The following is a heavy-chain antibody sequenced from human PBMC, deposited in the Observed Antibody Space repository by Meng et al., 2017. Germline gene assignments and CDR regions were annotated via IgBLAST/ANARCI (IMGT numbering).Heavy chain of an antibody. Sequence: QVKLVKVWGGVKSDGALGKVSCKASGGTFRSYGISWVRLDHGQGCEWMGGIIPIFGTANYAQKFQGRVTITADESTSTAYMELSRLRSEDTAVYYCARTPVGSFDYWGQGTLVTVSS. D-gene: IGHD1-26*01. CDR2: IIPIFGTA. CDR3: ARTPVGSFDY. CDR1: GGTFRSYG. J-gene: IGHJ4*02. V-gene: IGHV1-69*01.